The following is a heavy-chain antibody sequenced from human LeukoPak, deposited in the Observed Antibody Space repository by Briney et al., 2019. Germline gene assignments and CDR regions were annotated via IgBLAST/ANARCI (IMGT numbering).Heavy chain of an antibody. D-gene: IGHD5-24*01. Sequence: SETLSLTCTVSGGSVTSDSYYWGWIRQPPGKGLEWIGSMYFSGSTNYNPSLKSRVSISGDTSRKQFSLKLNSVTAADTAVYYCARYEVATMFDYWGQGTLVTASS. CDR3: ARYEVATMFDY. CDR1: GGSVTSDSYY. J-gene: IGHJ4*02. CDR2: MYFSGST. V-gene: IGHV4-39*01.